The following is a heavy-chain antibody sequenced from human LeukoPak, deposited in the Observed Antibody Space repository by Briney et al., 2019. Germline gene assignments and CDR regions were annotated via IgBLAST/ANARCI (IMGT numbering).Heavy chain of an antibody. CDR1: GGSFSVYY. D-gene: IGHD4-17*01. CDR3: ARKGSRRTVTTRYYFDY. J-gene: IGHJ4*02. CDR2: INHSGRT. V-gene: IGHV4-34*01. Sequence: SETLSLTCAVHGGSFSVYYWNWIRQPPGKGLEWIGEINHSGRTNYNPSLKSRVTISVDTSKYQFSLKLSSVTAADTAVYYCARKGSRRTVTTRYYFDYWGQGTLVTVSS.